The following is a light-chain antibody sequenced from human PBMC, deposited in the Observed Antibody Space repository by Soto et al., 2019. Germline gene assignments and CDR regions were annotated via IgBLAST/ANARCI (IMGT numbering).Light chain of an antibody. CDR3: QQYYTIARA. CDR2: WAS. V-gene: IGKV4-1*01. CDR1: QSVLYSSNNKNY. J-gene: IGKJ3*01. Sequence: DIVMTQSPDSLAVSLGERVTINCKSSQSVLYSSNNKNYLAWYQQKPGQPPKLLIYWASTRESGVPDRFSGSGSGTDFTLTISSLQAEDVAVYYCQQYYTIARAFGPGTKVDIK.